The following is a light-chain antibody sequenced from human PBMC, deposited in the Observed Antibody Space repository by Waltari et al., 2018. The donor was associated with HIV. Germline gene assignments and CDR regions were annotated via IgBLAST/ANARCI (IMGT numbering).Light chain of an antibody. J-gene: IGLJ2*01. CDR3: SSYTSSTTLV. CDR2: EVS. Sequence: QSALTQPASVSGSPGQSITISCTGTSSDVGGYNYVSWYQQHPGKAPKLMIYEVSNRPSGVSNIFSGSKSGNTASLTISGLQAEDEADYYCSSYTSSTTLVFGGGTKLTVL. V-gene: IGLV2-14*01. CDR1: SSDVGGYNY.